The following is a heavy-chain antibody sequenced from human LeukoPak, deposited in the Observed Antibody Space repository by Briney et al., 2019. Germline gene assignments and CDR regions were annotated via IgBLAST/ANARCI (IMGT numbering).Heavy chain of an antibody. CDR3: ARAGRIGAFDI. V-gene: IGHV3-21*01. J-gene: IGHJ3*02. D-gene: IGHD6-13*01. Sequence: GGSLRLSCAASGFTFSSYSMNWVRQAPGKGLEWVSSISSSSSYIYYADSVKGRFTISRDNAKNSLYLQMNSLRAEDTAVYYCARAGRIGAFDIWGQGTMVTVSS. CDR1: GFTFSSYS. CDR2: ISSSSSYI.